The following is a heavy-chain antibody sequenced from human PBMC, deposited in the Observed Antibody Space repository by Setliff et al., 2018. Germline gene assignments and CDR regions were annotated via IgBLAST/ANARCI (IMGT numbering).Heavy chain of an antibody. Sequence: PSETLSLTCTVSGGSISSYYWSWIRQPAGKGLEWIGHIYIGGSANYNPSLKSRVTMSIDTSKNQFSLKLSSVTAADTAVYYCARESRYYYDNLGTLDYWGQGTLVTGSS. D-gene: IGHD3-22*01. CDR1: GGSISSYY. CDR3: ARESRYYYDNLGTLDY. V-gene: IGHV4-4*07. J-gene: IGHJ4*02. CDR2: IYIGGSA.